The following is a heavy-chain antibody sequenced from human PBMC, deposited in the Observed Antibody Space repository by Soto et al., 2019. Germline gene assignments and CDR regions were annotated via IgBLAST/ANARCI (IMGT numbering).Heavy chain of an antibody. CDR1: GGCINSGGYY. D-gene: IGHD3-22*01. CDR3: AREIVATPYYYDSSGFYGNWFDP. CDR2: IYYSGST. V-gene: IGHV4-31*03. J-gene: IGHJ5*02. Sequence: SETLSLTCTVSGGCINSGGYYWSWLRHHPGKGLEWIGYIYYSGSTYYNPSLKSRVTISVDTSKNQFSLKLSCVTAADTAVYYCAREIVATPYYYDSSGFYGNWFDPWGQCTLVTVSS.